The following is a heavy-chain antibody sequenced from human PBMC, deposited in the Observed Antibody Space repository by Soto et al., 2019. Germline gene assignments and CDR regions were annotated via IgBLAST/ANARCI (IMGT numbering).Heavy chain of an antibody. Sequence: PSETLSLTCTVSGDSMDSFYWNWIRQPPGKGLEWIGNIYYTGSTNYNPPLESRVSISIDTSKNQFSLQLTSVTAADTAIYYCARDATLRHWGHGTLVTVS. CDR3: ARDATLRH. CDR1: GDSMDSFY. V-gene: IGHV4-59*01. CDR2: IYYTGST. D-gene: IGHD2-15*01. J-gene: IGHJ4*01.